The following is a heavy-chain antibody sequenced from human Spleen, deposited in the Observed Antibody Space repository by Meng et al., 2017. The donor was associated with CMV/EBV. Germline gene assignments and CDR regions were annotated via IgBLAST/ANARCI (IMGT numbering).Heavy chain of an antibody. D-gene: IGHD6-13*01. Sequence: GESLKISCAASGFTFSSYSMHWVRQAPGKGLEWVAVISSDGRNQYYADSVKGRFTISRDNSRNTLYLQMNSLRAEDTAVYYCARDVISGWSGADSWGQGTLFPVSS. J-gene: IGHJ5*01. CDR2: ISSDGRNQ. CDR3: ARDVISGWSGADS. CDR1: GFTFSSYS. V-gene: IGHV3-30*04.